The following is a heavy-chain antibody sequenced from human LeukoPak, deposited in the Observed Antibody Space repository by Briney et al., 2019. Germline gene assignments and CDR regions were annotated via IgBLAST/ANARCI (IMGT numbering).Heavy chain of an antibody. CDR1: GGTFSSYSTA. CDR2: IIPVIGTV. V-gene: IGHV1-69*13. Sequence: SVKVSCKASGGTFSSYSTAISWVRQAPGQGLEWMGGIIPVIGTVNYAQKFQGRITITADESTSTVYMKLTSLRSEDTAVYYCARETPLETLEKMRFLVQGAFDIWGQGTLVTVSS. CDR3: ARETPLETLEKMRFLVQGAFDI. D-gene: IGHD3-3*01. J-gene: IGHJ3*02.